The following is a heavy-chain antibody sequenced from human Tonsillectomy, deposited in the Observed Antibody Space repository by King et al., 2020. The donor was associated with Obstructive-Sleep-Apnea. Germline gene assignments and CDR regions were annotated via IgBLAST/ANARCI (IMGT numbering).Heavy chain of an antibody. D-gene: IGHD5-12*01. Sequence: QLVESGGGVVQPGRSLRLSCAASGFTFSSYAMHWVRQAPGKGLEWVAVISYDGSNKYYADSVKGRFTISRDKSKNTLYLQMNSLRAEDTAVYYCARESCCYERYFDYWGQGTLVTVSS. CDR3: ARESCCYERYFDY. CDR2: ISYDGSNK. V-gene: IGHV3-30*04. CDR1: GFTFSSYA. J-gene: IGHJ4*02.